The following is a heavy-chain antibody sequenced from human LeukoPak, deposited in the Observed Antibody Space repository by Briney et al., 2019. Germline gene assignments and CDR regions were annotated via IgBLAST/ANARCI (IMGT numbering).Heavy chain of an antibody. D-gene: IGHD6-19*01. J-gene: IGHJ4*02. V-gene: IGHV4-59*08. CDR1: GGSFSGYY. CDR3: AKSSGWYFDH. Sequence: SETLSLTCAVYGGSFSGYYWSWIRQPPGKGLEWIGYISNSGSTNYNPSLKSRVTISVDTSKNQFSLKLSSVTAADTAVYYCAKSSGWYFDHWGQGTLVTVSP. CDR2: ISNSGST.